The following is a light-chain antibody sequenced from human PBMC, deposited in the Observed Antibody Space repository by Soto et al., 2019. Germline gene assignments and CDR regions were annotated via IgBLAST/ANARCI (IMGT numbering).Light chain of an antibody. Sequence: EIQLTQSPCTLSSSPGERATLSCRASQSVSSSYLAWYQQKPGQAPRLLIYGASSRATGIPDRFSGSGSGTDFTLTSSILEHEDSAVYYYQQYGSSGTFGQGTKVDIK. CDR3: QQYGSSGT. CDR2: GAS. CDR1: QSVSSSY. V-gene: IGKV3-20*01. J-gene: IGKJ1*01.